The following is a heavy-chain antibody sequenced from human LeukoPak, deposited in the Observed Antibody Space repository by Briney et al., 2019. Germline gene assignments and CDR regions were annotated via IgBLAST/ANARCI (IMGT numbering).Heavy chain of an antibody. J-gene: IGHJ3*02. Sequence: PSQTLSLTCTVSGGSISSGDYYWSWIRQPPGKGLEWIGYIYYSGSTYYNPSLKSRVTISVDTSKNQFSLKLSSVTAADTAVYYCAMGGSILDDDAFDIWGQGTMVTVSS. CDR1: GGSISSGDYY. D-gene: IGHD1-1*01. CDR2: IYYSGST. V-gene: IGHV4-30-4*08. CDR3: AMGGSILDDDAFDI.